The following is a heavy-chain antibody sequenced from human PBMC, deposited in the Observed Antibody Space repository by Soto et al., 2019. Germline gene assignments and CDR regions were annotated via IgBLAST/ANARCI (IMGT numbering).Heavy chain of an antibody. Sequence: PGGSLRLSCAASGFTFSSYGMHWVRQAPGKGLEWVAVISYDGSNKYYADSVKGRFTISRDNSKNTLYLQMNSLRAEDTAVYYCVRGDGDYYDGNGYLGRHWGQGTLVTVSS. CDR3: VRGDGDYYDGNGYLGRH. CDR1: GFTFSSYG. CDR2: ISYDGSNK. J-gene: IGHJ4*02. D-gene: IGHD3-22*01. V-gene: IGHV3-30*03.